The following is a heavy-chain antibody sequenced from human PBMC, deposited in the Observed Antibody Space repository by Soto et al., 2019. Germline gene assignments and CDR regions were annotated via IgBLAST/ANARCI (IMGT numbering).Heavy chain of an antibody. J-gene: IGHJ6*02. CDR3: ARTGIVLVPASIGEYYYYYGMDV. V-gene: IGHV1-69*12. CDR1: GGTFSSYA. D-gene: IGHD2-2*01. CDR2: IIPIFGTA. Sequence: QVQLVQSGAEVKKPGSSVKVSCKASGGTFSSYAISWVRQAPGQGLEWMGGIIPIFGTANYAQKFQGRVTITADESTSTAYMELSSLRPEDTAVYYCARTGIVLVPASIGEYYYYYGMDVWGQGTTVTVSS.